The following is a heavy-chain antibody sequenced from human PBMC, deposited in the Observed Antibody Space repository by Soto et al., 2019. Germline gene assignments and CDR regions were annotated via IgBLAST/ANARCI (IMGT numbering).Heavy chain of an antibody. D-gene: IGHD1-26*01. V-gene: IGHV3-30-3*01. CDR3: ARARLATSALEY. CDR1: GFSFRSYA. Sequence: QVQLVESGGGVVQPGRSLRLSCAASGFSFRSYAMHWVRQAPGKGLEWVAVMSYDGSDKDYADSVKGRFTISRDNSKNPLYLQMSSLRAEDTAGYYCARARLATSALEYWGKGNLVTVSS. J-gene: IGHJ4*02. CDR2: MSYDGSDK.